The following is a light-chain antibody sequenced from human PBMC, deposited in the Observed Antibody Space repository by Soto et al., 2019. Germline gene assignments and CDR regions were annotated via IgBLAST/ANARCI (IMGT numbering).Light chain of an antibody. Sequence: EIVMTQSPATLSVSPGERATLSCRASQSVSSKLAWFQQKPGQAPSLLIYGVSTRATGVPVRFSVSGSGTEFTLTINSLQSEDFAVYYCQPYNNWPHTFGQGTKLEIK. CDR2: GVS. CDR1: QSVSSK. CDR3: QPYNNWPHT. V-gene: IGKV3-15*01. J-gene: IGKJ2*01.